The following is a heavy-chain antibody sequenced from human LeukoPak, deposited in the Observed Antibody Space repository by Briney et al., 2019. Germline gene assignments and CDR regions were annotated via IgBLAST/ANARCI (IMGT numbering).Heavy chain of an antibody. V-gene: IGHV4-34*01. Sequence: SETLSLTCAVYGGSFSGYYWSWIRQPPGKGLEWIGETNHSGSTNYNPSLKSRVTISVDTSKNQFSLKLSSVTAADTAVYYCARGKGGIAARGYFDYWGQGTLVTVSS. D-gene: IGHD6-6*01. CDR1: GGSFSGYY. CDR2: TNHSGST. CDR3: ARGKGGIAARGYFDY. J-gene: IGHJ4*02.